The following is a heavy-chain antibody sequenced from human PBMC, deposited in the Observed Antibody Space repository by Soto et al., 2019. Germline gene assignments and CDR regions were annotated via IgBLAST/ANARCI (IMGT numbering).Heavy chain of an antibody. CDR3: ARLPGIVAPGTVFLDN. CDR1: GYRFTSSW. V-gene: IGHV5-51*01. CDR2: IYPGDSDT. D-gene: IGHD1-1*01. J-gene: IGHJ4*02. Sequence: PGEPLKISCNASGYRFTSSWIGWVRQMPGKGLEWMGIIYPGDSDTRYRPSFQGQVTISADKSSSTAYLQWNSLQASDTAMYYCARLPGIVAPGTVFLDNWGQGTMVTVSS.